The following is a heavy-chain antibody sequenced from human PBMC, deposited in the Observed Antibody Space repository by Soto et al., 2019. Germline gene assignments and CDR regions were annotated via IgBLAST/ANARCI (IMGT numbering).Heavy chain of an antibody. V-gene: IGHV3-30-3*01. CDR3: ARLLTYGGYFDY. D-gene: IGHD2-8*01. J-gene: IGHJ4*02. CDR1: GFTFSSYA. Sequence: PGGFLRLSCAASGFTFSSYAMHWVRQAPGKGLEWVAVISYDGSNKYYADSVKGRFTISRDNSKNTLYLQMNSLRAEDTAVYYCARLLTYGGYFDYWGQGTLVTVSS. CDR2: ISYDGSNK.